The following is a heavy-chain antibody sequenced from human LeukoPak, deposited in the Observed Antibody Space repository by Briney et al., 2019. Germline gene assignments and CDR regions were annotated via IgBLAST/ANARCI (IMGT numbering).Heavy chain of an antibody. CDR1: GYSFTSYW. Sequence: GESLKISCKGSGYSFTSYWIGWVRQMPGKGLEWMGIIYPGDSDTRYSPSFQGQVTISADKSISTAYLQWSSLKASDTAMYYCARHGQYYDFWSGYYWFDPWGQGTLATVSS. D-gene: IGHD3-3*01. CDR3: ARHGQYYDFWSGYYWFDP. J-gene: IGHJ5*02. CDR2: IYPGDSDT. V-gene: IGHV5-51*01.